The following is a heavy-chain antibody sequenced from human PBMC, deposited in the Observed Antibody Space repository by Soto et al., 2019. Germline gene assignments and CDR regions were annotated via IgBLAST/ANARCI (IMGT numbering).Heavy chain of an antibody. CDR3: AKDSTGIPTSE. V-gene: IGHV3-23*01. Sequence: EVQLLESGGGWVQPGGSLSLSCAASGCIFSSYAMNWVRQAPGKGLEWLSTVTGNGAYTYYADSVKGRFTISRDNSKNTVYLQMNSLSAEDTALYYCAKDSTGIPTSEWGMGTLVTVAA. CDR2: VTGNGAYT. D-gene: IGHD2-2*01. CDR1: GCIFSSYA. J-gene: IGHJ4*02.